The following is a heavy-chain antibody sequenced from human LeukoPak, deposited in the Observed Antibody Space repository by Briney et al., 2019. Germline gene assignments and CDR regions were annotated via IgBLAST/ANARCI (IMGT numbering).Heavy chain of an antibody. CDR2: ISAYNGNT. CDR1: GYTFTSYG. V-gene: IGHV1-18*04. CDR3: ARGPGSFGYGLYYFDY. Sequence: WASVKVSCKASGYTFTSYGISWVRQAPGQGLEWMGWISAYNGNTNYAQKLQGRVTMTTDTSTSTAYMELRSLRSDDTAVYYCARGPGSFGYGLYYFDYWGQGTLVTVSS. J-gene: IGHJ4*02. D-gene: IGHD5-18*01.